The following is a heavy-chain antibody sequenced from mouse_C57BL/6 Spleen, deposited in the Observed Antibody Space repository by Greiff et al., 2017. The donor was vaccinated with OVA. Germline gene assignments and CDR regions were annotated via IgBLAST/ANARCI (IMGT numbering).Heavy chain of an antibody. CDR3: TRDDGYYGFDY. Sequence: QVQLQQSGAELVRPGASVTLSCKASGYTFSDYEMHWMKQTPVHGLEWIGAIDPETGGTAYNQKFKGKAILTADKSSSTAYMELRSLTSEDSAVYYCTRDDGYYGFDYWGQGTTLTVSS. D-gene: IGHD2-3*01. J-gene: IGHJ2*01. CDR2: IDPETGGT. CDR1: GYTFSDYE. V-gene: IGHV1-15*01.